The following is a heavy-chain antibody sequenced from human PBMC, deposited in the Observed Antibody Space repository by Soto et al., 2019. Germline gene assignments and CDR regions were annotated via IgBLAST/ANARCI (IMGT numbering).Heavy chain of an antibody. D-gene: IGHD4-17*01. Sequence: GASVKVSCKASGGTFSSYTISWVRQAPGQGLEWMGRIIPILGIANYAQKFQGRVTITADKSTSTAYMELSSLRSEDTAVYYCATVYGDYPWYFDYWGQGTLVTSPQ. CDR3: ATVYGDYPWYFDY. CDR2: IIPILGIA. V-gene: IGHV1-69*02. J-gene: IGHJ4*02. CDR1: GGTFSSYT.